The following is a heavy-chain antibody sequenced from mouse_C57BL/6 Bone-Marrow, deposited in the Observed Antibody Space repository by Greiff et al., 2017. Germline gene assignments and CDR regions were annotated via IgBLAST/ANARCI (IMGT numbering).Heavy chain of an antibody. CDR2: IDPEDGDT. CDR3: TFYYGSYGTLNDV. J-gene: IGHJ1*03. D-gene: IGHD2-1*01. CDR1: GFNITDYY. Sequence: VQLQQSGAELVRPGASVKLSCTASGFNITDYYMHWVKQRPEQGLEWIGRIDPEDGDTKYAPKFQGKATMTADTSSNTAYLQLSSLTSEDTAVYYCTFYYGSYGTLNDVWGTGTTVTVSS. V-gene: IGHV14-1*01.